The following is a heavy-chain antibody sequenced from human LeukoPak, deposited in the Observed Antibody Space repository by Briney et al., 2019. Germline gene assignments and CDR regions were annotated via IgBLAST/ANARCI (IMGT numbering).Heavy chain of an antibody. CDR3: ATWNLVDY. V-gene: IGHV3-23*01. Sequence: GGSLRLSCVASGFTISGHAMSWVRQAPGRGLEWVSAISGSGGDTSYADSVKGRITISRDNSKNTLYLQMNSLRAEDTAIYYCATWNLVDYWGQGTLVTVSS. D-gene: IGHD1-1*01. J-gene: IGHJ4*02. CDR1: GFTISGHA. CDR2: ISGSGGDT.